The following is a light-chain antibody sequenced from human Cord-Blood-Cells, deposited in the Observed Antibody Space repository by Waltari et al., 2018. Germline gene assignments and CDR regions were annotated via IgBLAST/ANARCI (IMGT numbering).Light chain of an antibody. J-gene: IGLJ1*01. CDR3: QSYDSSLSGYV. V-gene: IGLV1-40*01. CDR1: SSNIGAGYD. Sequence: QCVLTQPPSVSGAPGHRVTISCTGSSSNIGAGYDSHWYQQLPGTAPKLLIYGNSNRPSGVPDRFSGSKSGTSASLAITGLQAEDEADYYCQSYDSSLSGYVFGTGTKVTVL. CDR2: GNS.